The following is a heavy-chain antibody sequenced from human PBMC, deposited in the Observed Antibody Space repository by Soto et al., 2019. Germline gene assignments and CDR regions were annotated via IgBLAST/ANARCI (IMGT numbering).Heavy chain of an antibody. J-gene: IGHJ5*02. CDR3: ARDGDYYDSSGLAPWFDP. V-gene: IGHV1-69*12. D-gene: IGHD3-22*01. CDR1: GGTFSSYA. Sequence: QVQLVQSGAEVKKPGSSVKVSCKASGGTFSSYAISWVRQAPGQGLEWMGGIIPIFGTANYAQKFQGRVTITADESTRAAYMELSSLRSEDTAVYYCARDGDYYDSSGLAPWFDPWGQGTLVTVSS. CDR2: IIPIFGTA.